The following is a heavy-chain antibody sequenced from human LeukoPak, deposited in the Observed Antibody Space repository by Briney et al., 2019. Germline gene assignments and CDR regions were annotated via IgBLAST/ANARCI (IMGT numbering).Heavy chain of an antibody. Sequence: PGGSLRLSCAASGFTFSSYAMSWVRQAPGKGLEWVSAISGSGGSTYYADSVKGRFTISRDNSKNTLYLQMNSLRAEDTAVYYCAKVKLARTILEGGSLVTTYSDYWGQGTLVTVSS. D-gene: IGHD4-17*01. CDR1: GFTFSSYA. J-gene: IGHJ4*02. V-gene: IGHV3-23*01. CDR3: AKVKLARTILEGGSLVTTYSDY. CDR2: ISGSGGST.